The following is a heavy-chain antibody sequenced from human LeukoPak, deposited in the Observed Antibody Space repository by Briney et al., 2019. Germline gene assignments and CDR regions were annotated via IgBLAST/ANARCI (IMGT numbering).Heavy chain of an antibody. Sequence: GRSLRLSCAASGFTFSSYGMHWIRQAPGKGLEWVAVISYDGSNKYYADSVKGRFTISRDNSKNTLYLQMNSLRAEDTAVYYCAKGKYSSGSDWFDPWGREPWSPSPQ. CDR3: AKGKYSSGSDWFDP. CDR1: GFTFSSYG. D-gene: IGHD6-19*01. CDR2: ISYDGSNK. V-gene: IGHV3-30*18. J-gene: IGHJ5*02.